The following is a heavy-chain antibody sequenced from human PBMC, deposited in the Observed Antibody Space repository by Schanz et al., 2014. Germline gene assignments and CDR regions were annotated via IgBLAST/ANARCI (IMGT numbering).Heavy chain of an antibody. CDR2: IYYNGTNK. CDR3: VPMSIAAH. V-gene: IGHV3-30*03. Sequence: QVQLVESGGGVVQPGRSLRLSCAASGFNFSNYDIHWVRQAPGKGLEWVALIYYNGTNKYYADSVKGRFTISRDNSQNTLYLQMNTLRTEDTAVYYCVPMSIAAHWGQGTLVTVSS. D-gene: IGHD6-6*01. J-gene: IGHJ4*02. CDR1: GFNFSNYD.